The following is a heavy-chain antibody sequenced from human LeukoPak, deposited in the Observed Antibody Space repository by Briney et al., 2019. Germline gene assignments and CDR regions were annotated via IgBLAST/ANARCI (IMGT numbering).Heavy chain of an antibody. J-gene: IGHJ4*02. D-gene: IGHD5-24*01. Sequence: ASVKVSCKASGYTFTSYYMHWVRQAPGRGLEWMGIINPSGGSTSYAQKFQGRVTMTRDMSTSTVYMELSSLRSEDTAVYYCARDTGQWLQRSGYFDYWGQGTLVTVSS. CDR1: GYTFTSYY. CDR3: ARDTGQWLQRSGYFDY. CDR2: INPSGGST. V-gene: IGHV1-46*01.